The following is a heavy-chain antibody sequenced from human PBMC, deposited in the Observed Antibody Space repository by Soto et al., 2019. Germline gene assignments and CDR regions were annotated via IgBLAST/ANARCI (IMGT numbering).Heavy chain of an antibody. CDR2: IYYSGST. CDR1: GGSISSYY. J-gene: IGHJ4*02. V-gene: IGHV4-59*01. D-gene: IGHD4-17*01. CDR3: ARGRDGDYSYFDY. Sequence: SETLSLTCTVSGGSISSYYWSWIRQPPGKGLEWIGYIYYSGSTNYNPSLKSRVTISVDTSKNQFSLKLSSVTAADTAVYYCARGRDGDYSYFDYWGQGTLVTVSS.